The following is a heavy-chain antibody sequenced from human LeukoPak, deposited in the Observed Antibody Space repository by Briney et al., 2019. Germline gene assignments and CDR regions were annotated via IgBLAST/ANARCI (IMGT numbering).Heavy chain of an antibody. CDR3: ARAAGLDPTDYYFDY. CDR2: IYTSGST. V-gene: IGHV4-61*02. CDR1: GGSISSGSYY. Sequence: PSQTLSLTCTVSGGSISSGSYYWSWIRQPAGKGLEWIGRIYTSGSTNYNPSLKSRVTISVDTSKNQFSLKLSSVTAADTAVYYCARAAGLDPTDYYFDYWGQGTLVTVSS. J-gene: IGHJ4*02. D-gene: IGHD3/OR15-3a*01.